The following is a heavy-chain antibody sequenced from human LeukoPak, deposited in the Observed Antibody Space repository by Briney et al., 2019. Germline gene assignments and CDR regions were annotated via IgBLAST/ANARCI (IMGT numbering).Heavy chain of an antibody. Sequence: ASVKVSCKASGYTFTSYYMHWVRQAPGQGLEWMGIINPSGGSTSYAQKFQGRVTMTRDTSTSTVYMELSSLRSEDTAVYYCARGGRTSRTVTLRNPDYWGQGTLVTVSS. V-gene: IGHV1-46*01. CDR2: INPSGGST. D-gene: IGHD4-17*01. J-gene: IGHJ4*02. CDR1: GYTFTSYY. CDR3: ARGGRTSRTVTLRNPDY.